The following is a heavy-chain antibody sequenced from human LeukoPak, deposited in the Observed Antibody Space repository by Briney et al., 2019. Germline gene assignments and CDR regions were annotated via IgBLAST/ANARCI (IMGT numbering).Heavy chain of an antibody. J-gene: IGHJ4*02. CDR1: GFTFSSYW. Sequence: GGSLRLSCAASGFTFSSYWMHWVRQAPGKGLVCVSRITSDGSSTSYADSVRGRFTISRDNAKNTVYLKMNDLRAEDTAVYYCARDLTGAVFDFWGQGTLVTVSS. CDR3: ARDLTGAVFDF. CDR2: ITSDGSST. D-gene: IGHD1-26*01. V-gene: IGHV3-74*01.